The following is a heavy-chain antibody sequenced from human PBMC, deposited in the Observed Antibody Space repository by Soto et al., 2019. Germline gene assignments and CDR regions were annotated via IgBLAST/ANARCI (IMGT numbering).Heavy chain of an antibody. J-gene: IGHJ4*02. CDR2: ISWNSGSI. D-gene: IGHD2-15*01. Sequence: GGSLRLSCAASGFTFDDYAMHWVRQAPGKGLEWVSGISWNSGSIGYADSVKGRFTISRDNAKNSLYLQMNSLRAEDTALYYCAKDIGYCSGGSCYKALDYWGQGTQVTVSS. CDR1: GFTFDDYA. V-gene: IGHV3-9*01. CDR3: AKDIGYCSGGSCYKALDY.